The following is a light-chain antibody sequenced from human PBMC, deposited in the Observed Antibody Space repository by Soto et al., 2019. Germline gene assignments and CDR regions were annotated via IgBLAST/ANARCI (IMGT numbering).Light chain of an antibody. Sequence: DIQMTPSPSPLSASVGDRVTLTCPASQSISTWLAWYQQKPGKAPKLLIYDASSLESGVPSRFSGSRSGTEFTLTISSLQPEDFATYHCQQLSIYPITLGQGTRLEIK. CDR2: DAS. V-gene: IGKV1-5*01. CDR1: QSISTW. CDR3: QQLSIYPIT. J-gene: IGKJ5*01.